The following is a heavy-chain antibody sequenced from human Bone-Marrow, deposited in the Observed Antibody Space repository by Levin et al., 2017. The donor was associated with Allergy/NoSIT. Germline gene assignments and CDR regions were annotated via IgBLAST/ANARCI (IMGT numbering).Heavy chain of an antibody. CDR1: GFAFSNYG. D-gene: IGHD4-17*01. CDR3: ATELNGDTAFDV. V-gene: IGHV3-33*01. CDR2: IWSGGGTK. J-gene: IGHJ3*01. Sequence: GESLKISCVASGFAFSNYGMHWVRQAPGKGLEWVANIWSGGGTKFYADSVKGRFTISRDNSRNTLYLQMNSLTAEATAVYYCATELNGDTAFDVWGQGTMVTVSS.